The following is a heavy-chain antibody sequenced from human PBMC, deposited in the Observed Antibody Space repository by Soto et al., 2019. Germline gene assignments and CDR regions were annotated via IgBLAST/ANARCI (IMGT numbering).Heavy chain of an antibody. CDR3: ARWPQLEPRFDY. Sequence: QVQLQESGPGLVKPSQTLSLTCSVSGGSISSGGYYWSWIRQHPGKGLEWIGYIYYSGSTYYNPSLQSRVTISVDTSKNQSSLKLSSVTAADTAVYYCARWPQLEPRFDYWGQGTLVTVSS. D-gene: IGHD1-1*01. V-gene: IGHV4-31*03. CDR2: IYYSGST. CDR1: GGSISSGGYY. J-gene: IGHJ4*02.